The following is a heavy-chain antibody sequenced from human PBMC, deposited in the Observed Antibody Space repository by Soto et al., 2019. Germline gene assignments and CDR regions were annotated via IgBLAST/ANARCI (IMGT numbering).Heavy chain of an antibody. CDR3: ARGGRPTHDYYYGMDF. V-gene: IGHV3-11*04. D-gene: IGHD1-26*01. Sequence: QVQLVQSGGGLVQPGGSLRLPCTASGFTFNDYYLTWIRQAPGKGLEWVSYISGSGDRIKVADSVKGRFGVSRDNFRNSLYLQMSSLSGEETGVYYCARGGRPTHDYYYGMDFWGQGTTVIVSS. CDR2: ISGSGDRI. CDR1: GFTFNDYY. J-gene: IGHJ6*02.